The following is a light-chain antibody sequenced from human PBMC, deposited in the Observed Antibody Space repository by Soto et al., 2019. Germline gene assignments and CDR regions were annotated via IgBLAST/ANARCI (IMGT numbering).Light chain of an antibody. CDR2: DVS. J-gene: IGLJ1*01. CDR1: SSDVGGYNY. CDR3: SSYTSSSTLP. V-gene: IGLV2-14*01. Sequence: QSALTQPASVSGSPGQSITISCTGTSSDVGGYNYVSWYQQHPGKAPKLMIYDVSNRPSVVSNRFSGSKSGNTASLTISGLQAEDEADYYCSSYTSSSTLPFGTGTKLTVL.